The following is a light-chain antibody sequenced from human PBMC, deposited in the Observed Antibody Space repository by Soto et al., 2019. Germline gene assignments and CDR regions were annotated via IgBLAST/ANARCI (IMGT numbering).Light chain of an antibody. Sequence: DIQLTQSQYSASAFVGDRLTLTYVASQDIGRRLAWFQQKPGKAPKYLIQAASSLQGGVPSTFSGSGSGTDFTLTINTLHPEDFATYYCLQVYSFPRTFGQGTKVDIK. CDR2: AAS. CDR1: QDIGRR. CDR3: LQVYSFPRT. V-gene: IGKV1-12*01. J-gene: IGKJ1*01.